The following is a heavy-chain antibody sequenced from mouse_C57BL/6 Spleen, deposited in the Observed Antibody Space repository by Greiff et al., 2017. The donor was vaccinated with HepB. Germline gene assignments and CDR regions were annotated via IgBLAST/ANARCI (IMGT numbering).Heavy chain of an antibody. J-gene: IGHJ2*01. CDR1: GFTFSDYG. CDR2: ISSGSSTI. V-gene: IGHV5-17*01. D-gene: IGHD2-4*01. CDR3: ARPGDYADGYYFDY. Sequence: EVKLVESGGGLVKPGGSLKLSCAASGFTFSDYGMHWVRQAPEKGLEWVAYISSGSSTIYYADTVKGRFTISRDNAKNTLFLQMTSLRSEDTAMYYCARPGDYADGYYFDYWGQGTTLTVSS.